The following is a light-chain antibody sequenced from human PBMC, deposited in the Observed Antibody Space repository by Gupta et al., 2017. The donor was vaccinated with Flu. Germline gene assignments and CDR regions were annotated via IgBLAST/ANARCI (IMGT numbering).Light chain of an antibody. CDR2: QET. V-gene: IGLV3-1*01. CDR3: QAWDSSNAVV. J-gene: IGLJ2*01. CDR1: NVGNNY. Sequence: GEKASIICSGDNVGNNYASWYQQKPGQSPVLVIYQETKRPTGIPVRFSGSKSGNTATLTISETKRVDEADYYSQAWDSSNAVVFGGGTKLTVL.